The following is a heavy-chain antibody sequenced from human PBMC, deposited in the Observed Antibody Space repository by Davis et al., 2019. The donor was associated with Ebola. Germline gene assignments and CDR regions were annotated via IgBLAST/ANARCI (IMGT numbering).Heavy chain of an antibody. CDR1: GFTFTNYG. D-gene: IGHD6-25*01. CDR3: AKSGDCVSATCNRPFDY. CDR2: ISNDGRNT. V-gene: IGHV3-30*18. J-gene: IGHJ4*02. Sequence: PGGSLRLSCAASGFTFTNYGIHWVRQAPGKGLEWVAAISNDGRNTDYAASVKGRFTISRDKSRNTLYLQMDSLRIEDTAIYYCAKSGDCVSATCNRPFDYWGQGTLVAVSS.